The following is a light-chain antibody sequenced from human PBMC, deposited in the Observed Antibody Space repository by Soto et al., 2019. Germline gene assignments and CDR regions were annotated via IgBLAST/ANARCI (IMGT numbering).Light chain of an antibody. CDR1: QTVSRNN. CDR2: GAS. Sequence: EIVLTQSPGTLSLSPGERATLSCRASQTVSRNNLVWYQQRPGQPPRLLIYGASSRATGIPDRFSGSGSGTDFSLTISRLEPEDFAVYYCQQYNDWPFTFGPGTKVDIK. J-gene: IGKJ3*01. CDR3: QQYNDWPFT. V-gene: IGKV3-20*01.